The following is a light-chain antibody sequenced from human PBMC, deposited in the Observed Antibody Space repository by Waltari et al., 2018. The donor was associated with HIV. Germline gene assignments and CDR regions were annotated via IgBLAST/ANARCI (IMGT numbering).Light chain of an antibody. J-gene: IGLJ2*01. CDR1: YYRVENNY. Sequence: QSVLTQPPCVSATAGQKVTISCSGRYYRVENNYVSWYQQVPGTAPKLLIYDDNKRRSGLPDRFSGSKSDTSASLGITGLQTGDEADYYCRAWDSSLSAFVFGGGTRLTVL. CDR2: DDN. V-gene: IGLV1-51*01. CDR3: RAWDSSLSAFV.